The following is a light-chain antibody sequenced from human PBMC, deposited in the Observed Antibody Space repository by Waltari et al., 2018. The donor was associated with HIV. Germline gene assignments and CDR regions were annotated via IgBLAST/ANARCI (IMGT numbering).Light chain of an antibody. Sequence: QAVVTQEPSLTVSPGGTVTLTCVSSTGAITSGHYPYWFQRKPGQAPTTLIYNINTKPAWTPARFSGSLLGGKAALTLSGAQSEDEAEYYCLLFYSGVRVFGGGTKLTVL. CDR1: TGAITSGHY. CDR3: LLFYSGVRV. V-gene: IGLV7-46*01. J-gene: IGLJ2*01. CDR2: NIN.